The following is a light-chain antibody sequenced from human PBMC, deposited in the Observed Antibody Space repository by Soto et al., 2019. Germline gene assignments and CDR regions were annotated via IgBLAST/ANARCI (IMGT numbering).Light chain of an antibody. J-gene: IGKJ1*01. CDR3: QQYNRYAVT. CDR2: DAS. Sequence: DIQMTQSPSTLSASVGDRVTITCRASQSASTFLAWYQQKPGQAPKLLIYDASTLQSGVPSRFSASGSETEFARTISGLQPDDFAVYYCQQYNRYAVTFGQGTKVDIK. CDR1: QSASTF. V-gene: IGKV1-5*01.